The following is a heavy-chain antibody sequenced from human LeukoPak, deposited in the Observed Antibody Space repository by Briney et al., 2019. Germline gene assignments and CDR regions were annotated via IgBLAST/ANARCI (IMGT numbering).Heavy chain of an antibody. Sequence: GGSLRLSCVASGFTFSTSWMTWVRQAPGMGLERVANIKADGSGKYYVDSVRGRFSISRDNAKNSLYLELNNLRAEDTGVYFCARDRGWQQFDYWGQGTLVTVSS. D-gene: IGHD5-24*01. J-gene: IGHJ4*01. CDR1: GFTFSTSW. V-gene: IGHV3-7*01. CDR2: IKADGSGK. CDR3: ARDRGWQQFDY.